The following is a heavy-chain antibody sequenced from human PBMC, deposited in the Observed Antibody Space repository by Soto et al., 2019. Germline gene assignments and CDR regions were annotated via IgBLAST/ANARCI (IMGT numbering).Heavy chain of an antibody. D-gene: IGHD1-20*01. V-gene: IGHV1-69*04. CDR2: IIPILGIA. J-gene: IGHJ3*02. CDR1: GGTFSSYT. Sequence: SVKVSCKASGGTFSSYTIIWVRQAPGQGLEWMGRIIPILGIANYAQKFQGRVTITADKSTSTAYMELSSLRSEDTAVYYCARDEVTGTDHDAFDIWGQGTMVTVSS. CDR3: ARDEVTGTDHDAFDI.